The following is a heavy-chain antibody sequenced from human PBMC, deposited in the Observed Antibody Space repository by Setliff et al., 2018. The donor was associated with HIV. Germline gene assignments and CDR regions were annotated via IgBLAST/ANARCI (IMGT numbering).Heavy chain of an antibody. Sequence: PRQGLEWMGWINSYNGNTKFAQKFQGRVTMTTDTSTTTAFMELRSLKADDTGIYYCSRSGVPPYYYYGMDVWGQGTTVTVSS. J-gene: IGHJ6*02. CDR3: SRSGVPPYYYYGMDV. V-gene: IGHV1-18*01. D-gene: IGHD3-10*01. CDR2: INSYNGNT.